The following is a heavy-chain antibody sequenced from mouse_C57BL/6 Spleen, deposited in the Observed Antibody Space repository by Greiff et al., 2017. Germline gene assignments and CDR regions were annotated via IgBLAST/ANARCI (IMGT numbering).Heavy chain of an antibody. CDR3: ARFHYGSSYVGYFDV. J-gene: IGHJ1*03. CDR2: IHPNSGST. Sequence: QVQLQQPGAELVKPGASVKLSCKASGYTFTSYWMHWVKQRPGQGLEWIGMIHPNSGSTNYNEKFKSKATLTVDKSSSTAYMQLSSLTSEDSAVYYCARFHYGSSYVGYFDVWGTGTTVTVS. D-gene: IGHD1-1*01. V-gene: IGHV1-64*01. CDR1: GYTFTSYW.